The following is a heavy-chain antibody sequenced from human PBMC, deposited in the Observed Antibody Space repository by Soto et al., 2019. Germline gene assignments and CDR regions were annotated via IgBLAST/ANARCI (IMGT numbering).Heavy chain of an antibody. CDR2: IYTDGTT. CDR1: GDSISDYFY. CDR3: AREVRGGFTGIFDQ. Sequence: QVQLQGSGPGQVKPSETLSLTYTVSGDSISDYFYWSWIRQPAGKGLEWIGRIYTDGTTKYNPSFKSRVTLSLDKSKNQFSLRLSSVTAADTAVYYFAREVRGGFTGIFDQWGRGSRVTVSS. J-gene: IGHJ4*02. D-gene: IGHD2-15*01. V-gene: IGHV4-4*07.